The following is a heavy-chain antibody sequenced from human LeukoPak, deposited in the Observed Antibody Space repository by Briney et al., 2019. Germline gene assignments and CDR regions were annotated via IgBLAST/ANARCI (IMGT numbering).Heavy chain of an antibody. Sequence: GGSLRLSCAASGFIFSSYSMNWVRQAPGKGLEWVSYISSSGSTIYYADSVKGRFTISRDNAKNSLYLQMNSLRAEDTAVYYCAVLTYQLLDYYFDYWGQGTLVTVSS. CDR3: AVLTYQLLDYYFDY. D-gene: IGHD2-2*01. CDR1: GFIFSSYS. CDR2: ISSSGSTI. J-gene: IGHJ4*02. V-gene: IGHV3-48*01.